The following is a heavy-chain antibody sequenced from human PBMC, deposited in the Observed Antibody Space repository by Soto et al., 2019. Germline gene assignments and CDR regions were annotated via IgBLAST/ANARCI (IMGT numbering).Heavy chain of an antibody. D-gene: IGHD1-1*01. CDR2: INPNNGAT. Sequence: QVQLVQSGAEVKKPGASVKVSCKAPRYIFTAYFMHWVRQAPGQGLEWMGWINPNNGATHYGLSFQGRVTMTRDTALSTAYMELSSLRSDDTAVYYCASHDPGARVDPRGQGNLVIVSS. V-gene: IGHV1-2*02. CDR3: ASHDPGARVDP. J-gene: IGHJ5*02. CDR1: RYIFTAYF.